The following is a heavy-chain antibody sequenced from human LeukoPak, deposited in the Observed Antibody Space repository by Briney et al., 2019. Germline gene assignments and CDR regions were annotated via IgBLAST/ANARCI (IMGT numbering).Heavy chain of an antibody. Sequence: GASVKVSCKASGYTFTTYGISWVRQAPGQGLEWMGWISTYNGNTNYAQQFQGRVTMTTDTSMSTTYMELRSLRSDDTAVYYCARDLIAVRPGWFGPWGQGSLVTVSS. D-gene: IGHD6-6*01. J-gene: IGHJ5*02. V-gene: IGHV1-18*01. CDR1: GYTFTTYG. CDR2: ISTYNGNT. CDR3: ARDLIAVRPGWFGP.